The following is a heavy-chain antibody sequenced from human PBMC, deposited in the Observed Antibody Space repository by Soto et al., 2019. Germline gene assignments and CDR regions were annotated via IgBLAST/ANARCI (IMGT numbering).Heavy chain of an antibody. CDR2: INHSGST. J-gene: IGHJ4*02. Sequence: SETLSLTCAVYGGSFSGYYWSWIRQPPGKGLEWIGEINHSGSTNYNPSLKSRVTISVDTSKNQFSLKLSSVTAADTAVYYCARAGYYDFWSGYYLSYFDSWGQGTLVTVSS. D-gene: IGHD3-3*01. V-gene: IGHV4-34*01. CDR1: GGSFSGYY. CDR3: ARAGYYDFWSGYYLSYFDS.